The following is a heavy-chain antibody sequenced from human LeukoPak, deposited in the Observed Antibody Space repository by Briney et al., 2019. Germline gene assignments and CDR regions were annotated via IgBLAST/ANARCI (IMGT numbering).Heavy chain of an antibody. J-gene: IGHJ4*02. D-gene: IGHD3-10*01. CDR2: IYYSGST. V-gene: IGHV4-59*08. CDR1: GVSISSYY. CDR3: ARHAHYYYGSGSYFDY. Sequence: SAPLSLTCTVSGVSISSYYWSWIRQPPGKGLEWIGYIYYSGSTNYNPSLKSRVTISVDTSKNQFSLKLSSVTAADTAVYYCARHAHYYYGSGSYFDYWGQGTLVTVSP.